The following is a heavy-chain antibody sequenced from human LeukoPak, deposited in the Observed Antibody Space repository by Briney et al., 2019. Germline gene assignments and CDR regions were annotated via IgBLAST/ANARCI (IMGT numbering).Heavy chain of an antibody. V-gene: IGHV3-48*01. CDR3: ARGDRYYYYMDV. J-gene: IGHJ6*03. CDR1: GFTFSSYS. D-gene: IGHD2-21*02. CDR2: ISSSSSSI. Sequence: GGSLRLSCAASGFTFSSYSMNWVRQAPGKGLEWVSYISSSSSSIYYADSVKGRFTISRDNAKNSPYLQMNSLRAEDTAVYYCARGDRYYYYMDVWGKGTTVTVSS.